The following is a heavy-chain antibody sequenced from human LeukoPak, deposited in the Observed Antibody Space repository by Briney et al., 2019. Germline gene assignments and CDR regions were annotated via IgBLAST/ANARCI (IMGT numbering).Heavy chain of an antibody. CDR1: GGSFSDYY. D-gene: IGHD1-26*01. Sequence: PSETLSLTCAVYGGSFSDYYWGWIRQPPGKGLEWIGSTYYSGSTYYNPSLKSRVTISVDTSKNQFSLKLSSVTAADTAVYYCARRSGSYRFDPWGQGSLVTVSS. V-gene: IGHV4-39*01. CDR2: TYYSGST. J-gene: IGHJ5*02. CDR3: ARRSGSYRFDP.